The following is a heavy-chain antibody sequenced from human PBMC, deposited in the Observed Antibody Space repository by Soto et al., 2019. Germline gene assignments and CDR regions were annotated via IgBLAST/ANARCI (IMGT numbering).Heavy chain of an antibody. D-gene: IGHD3-3*01. J-gene: IGHJ6*01. CDR3: ARSLGFRYHIGVGV. CDR2: IYYSGST. Sequence: SETLSLTWTVSGGSISSYYWNWIRQPPGKGLEWIGYIYYSGSTKYNPSLKSRVTISVDTSKNQFSLKLISVTAADTAVYYCARSLGFRYHIGVGVGGQGTTVSV. V-gene: IGHV4-59*01. CDR1: GGSISSYY.